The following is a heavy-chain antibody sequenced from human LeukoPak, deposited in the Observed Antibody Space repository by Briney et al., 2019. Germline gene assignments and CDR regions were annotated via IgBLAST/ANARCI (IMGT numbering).Heavy chain of an antibody. D-gene: IGHD2-15*01. Sequence: SETLSLTCTVSGGSITSYYWSWIRQPPGKGLEWIGYIYYSGATNYNPSLKSRVTMSVDTSKNQFSLKLTSVTAADTAVYYCARALGYCSGGSCTRGYNWFDPWGQGTLVTVSS. V-gene: IGHV4-59*01. J-gene: IGHJ5*02. CDR1: GGSITSYY. CDR3: ARALGYCSGGSCTRGYNWFDP. CDR2: IYYSGAT.